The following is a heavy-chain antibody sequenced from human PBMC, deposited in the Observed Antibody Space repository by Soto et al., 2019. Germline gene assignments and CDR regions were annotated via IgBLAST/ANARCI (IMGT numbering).Heavy chain of an antibody. CDR2: MNPNSGNT. CDR1: GYTFTSND. V-gene: IGHV1-8*01. J-gene: IGHJ4*02. CDR3: ATGPSCISLICPYYFEY. D-gene: IGHD2-2*01. Sequence: QVQLVQSGAEVKKPGASVKVSCKAAGYTFTSNDINWVRQATGQGLEWMGWMNPNSGNTGYAPKFQGRVTMPRNTSISTAYRELSSLRSEDTAVYYCATGPSCISLICPYYFEYFAQGTLVTVSS.